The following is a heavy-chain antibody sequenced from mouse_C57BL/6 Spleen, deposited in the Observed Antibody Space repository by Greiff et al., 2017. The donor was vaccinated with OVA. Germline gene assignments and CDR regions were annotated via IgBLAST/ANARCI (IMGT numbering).Heavy chain of an antibody. D-gene: IGHD3-2*02. Sequence: VQLQQSGPELVKPGASVKISCKASGYSFTGYYMNWVKQSPEKSLEWIGEINPSTGGTTYNQKFKAKATLTVDKSSSTAYMQLKSLTSEDSAVYYGARGVVDSAGRVFDDWGKGTTLTVSS. J-gene: IGHJ2*01. CDR2: INPSTGGT. CDR3: ARGVVDSAGRVFDD. V-gene: IGHV1-42*01. CDR1: GYSFTGYY.